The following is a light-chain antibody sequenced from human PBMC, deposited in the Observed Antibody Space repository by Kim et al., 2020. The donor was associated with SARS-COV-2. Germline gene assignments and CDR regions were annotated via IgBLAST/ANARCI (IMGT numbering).Light chain of an antibody. V-gene: IGLV2-14*03. Sequence: QSALTQPASVSGSPGQSITISCTGTTSDIGIYNYVSWYQQHPGKAPKLIIYDVSNRPSGVSTRFSGSKSGNTASLTISGLQAEDEADYFCSSYTTRTTVVFGGGTKLTVL. CDR2: DVS. CDR3: SSYTTRTTVV. CDR1: TSDIGIYNY. J-gene: IGLJ2*01.